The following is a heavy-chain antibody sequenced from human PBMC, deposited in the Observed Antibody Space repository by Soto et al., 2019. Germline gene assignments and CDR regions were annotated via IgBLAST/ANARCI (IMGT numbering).Heavy chain of an antibody. CDR2: ISYSGST. D-gene: IGHD2-8*01. J-gene: IGHJ4*02. V-gene: IGHV4-39*01. CDR3: ARHVWGGALDY. Sequence: SETLSLTCTVSGGSISSDSYYWGWIRQPPEKGLEWIASISYSGSTYYNPTLKSRLTISVDTSKNQVSLKLSSVTAADTAVYYCARHVWGGALDYWGQGTLVTVSS. CDR1: GGSISSDSYY.